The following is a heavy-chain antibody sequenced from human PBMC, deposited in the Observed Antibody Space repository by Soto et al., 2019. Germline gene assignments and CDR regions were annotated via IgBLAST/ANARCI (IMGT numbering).Heavy chain of an antibody. D-gene: IGHD3-9*01. CDR1: GGSFSGYH. CDR3: ARGNTRLRYFDWLSEFDY. J-gene: IGHJ4*02. CDR2: INHSGST. V-gene: IGHV4-34*01. Sequence: SETLSLTCAVYGGSFSGYHWSWIRQPPGKGLEWIGEINHSGSTNYNPSLKSRVTISVDTSKNQFSLKLSSVAAADTAVYYCARGNTRLRYFDWLSEFDYWGQGTLVTVSS.